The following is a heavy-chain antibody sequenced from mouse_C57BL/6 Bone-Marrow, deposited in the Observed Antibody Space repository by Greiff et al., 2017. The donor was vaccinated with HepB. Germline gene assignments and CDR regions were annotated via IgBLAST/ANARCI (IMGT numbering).Heavy chain of an antibody. CDR1: GYTFTSYW. J-gene: IGHJ1*03. V-gene: IGHV1-63*01. CDR3: ARRGLLRYEYFDV. D-gene: IGHD1-1*01. CDR2: IYPGGGYT. Sequence: QVQLQQPGAELVKPGASVKLSCKASGYTFTSYWMHWVKQRPGHGLEWIGDIYPGGGYTNYNEKFKGKATLTADKSSSTAYMQFSSLTSEDSAIYYCARRGLLRYEYFDVWGTGTTVTVSS.